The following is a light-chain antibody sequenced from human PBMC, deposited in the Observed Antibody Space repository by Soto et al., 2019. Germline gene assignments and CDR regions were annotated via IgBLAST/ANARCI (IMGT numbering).Light chain of an antibody. CDR1: QRINIY. J-gene: IGKJ5*01. CDR3: QQSFSTPT. V-gene: IGKV1-39*01. CDR2: SAS. Sequence: DIQMTQSPSSMSTSVGDSVTIXXRASQRINIYLNWYRQKPGKAPKFLIYSASNLQSGVPSRFSGSGSGTDFTLTISGLQSEDFATYYCQQSFSTPTFGQGTRLEIK.